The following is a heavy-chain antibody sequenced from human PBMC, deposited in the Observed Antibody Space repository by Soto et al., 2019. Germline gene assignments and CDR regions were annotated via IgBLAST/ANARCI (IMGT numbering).Heavy chain of an antibody. Sequence: PSETLSLTCAVYGGSFSGYYWSWIRQPPGKGLEWIGEINHSGSTNYNPSLKSRVTISVDTSKNQFSLKLSSVTAADTAVYYCARGPKLEDIVVVPAEGWFDPW. D-gene: IGHD2-2*01. J-gene: IGHJ5*02. V-gene: IGHV4-34*01. CDR1: GGSFSGYY. CDR2: INHSGST. CDR3: ARGPKLEDIVVVPAEGWFDP.